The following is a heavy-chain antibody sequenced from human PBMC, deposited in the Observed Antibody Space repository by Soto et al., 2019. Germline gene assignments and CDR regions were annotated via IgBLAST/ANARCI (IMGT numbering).Heavy chain of an antibody. CDR2: FDPEDGET. J-gene: IGHJ3*02. D-gene: IGHD6-13*01. Sequence: ASLKVSCKVSGYTLTELSMHWVRQAPGKGLEWMGGFDPEDGETIYAQKFQGRVTMTEDTSTDTAYMELSSLRSEDTAVYYCATDLGGIAAAGMAFDIWGQGTMVTVSS. V-gene: IGHV1-24*01. CDR3: ATDLGGIAAAGMAFDI. CDR1: GYTLTELS.